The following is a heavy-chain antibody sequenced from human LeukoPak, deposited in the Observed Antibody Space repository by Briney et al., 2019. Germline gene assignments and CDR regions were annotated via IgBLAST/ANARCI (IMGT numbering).Heavy chain of an antibody. D-gene: IGHD2-2*01. CDR3: ARDPIEYRSPRPDY. CDR1: GFTFSDYY. J-gene: IGHJ4*02. Sequence: GGSLRLSCAASGFTFSDYYMSWIRQAPGKGLEWVSYISSSGSTIYYADSVKGRFTISRGNAKNSLYLQMNSLRAEDTAVYYCARDPIEYRSPRPDYWGQGTLVTVSS. V-gene: IGHV3-11*01. CDR2: ISSSGSTI.